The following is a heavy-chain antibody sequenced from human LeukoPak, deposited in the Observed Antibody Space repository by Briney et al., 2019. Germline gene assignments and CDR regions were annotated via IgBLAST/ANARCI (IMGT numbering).Heavy chain of an antibody. CDR1: GFTFSSYA. D-gene: IGHD2-15*01. Sequence: GGSLRLSCAASGFTFSSYAMSWVRQAPGKGLEWVSAISGSGGTTYYADSVKGRFTISRDNSKDTLYLEMNSLRAEDTAVYYCAKDRGMFLVGYLDYWGQGTLVTVSS. V-gene: IGHV3-23*01. CDR3: AKDRGMFLVGYLDY. CDR2: ISGSGGTT. J-gene: IGHJ4*02.